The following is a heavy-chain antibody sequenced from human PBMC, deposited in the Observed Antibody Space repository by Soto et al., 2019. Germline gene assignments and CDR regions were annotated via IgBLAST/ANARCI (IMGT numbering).Heavy chain of an antibody. J-gene: IGHJ6*02. CDR2: IYWDGDR. CDR3: VHSRCGGDCLQSYSSHYYYGMDI. CDR1: GFSLSTGGMG. D-gene: IGHD2-21*02. V-gene: IGHV2-5*02. Sequence: QITLKESGPTLGKPTQTLTLTCTFSGFSLSTGGMGVGWIRQPPGKALVWLALIYWDGDRRYRPSLMSRLTIAKDTSKNQVVLTMTNMDPMDTAKYYCVHSRCGGDCLQSYSSHYYYGMDIWGQGTTVTVSS.